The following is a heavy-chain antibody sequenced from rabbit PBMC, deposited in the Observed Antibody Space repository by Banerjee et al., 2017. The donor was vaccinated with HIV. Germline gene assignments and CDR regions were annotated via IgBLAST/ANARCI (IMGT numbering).Heavy chain of an antibody. CDR1: GFSFSFTYY. CDR3: ARDDGGSTYYPL. V-gene: IGHV1S45*01. J-gene: IGHJ6*01. CDR2: IYTRSAST. D-gene: IGHD8-1*01. Sequence: QEQLEESGGDLVKPGASLTLTCTASGFSFSFTYYMCWVRQAPGKGLEWIGCIYTRSASTYYASWAKGRFTISKTSSTTVTLQMTSLTDADTATYFCARDDGGSTYYPLWGPGTLVTVS.